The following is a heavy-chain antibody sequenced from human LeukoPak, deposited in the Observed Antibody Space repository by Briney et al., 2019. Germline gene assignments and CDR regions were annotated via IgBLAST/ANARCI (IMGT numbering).Heavy chain of an antibody. D-gene: IGHD3-10*01. J-gene: IGHJ4*02. CDR1: GSTFSSYA. Sequence: GGSLRLSCAASGSTFSSYATHWVRQAPGKGLEWVAVISYDGSNKYYADSVKGRFTISRDNSKNTLYLQMNSLRAEDTAVYYCARGRFGEFDYWGQGTLVTVSS. CDR2: ISYDGSNK. V-gene: IGHV3-30-3*01. CDR3: ARGRFGEFDY.